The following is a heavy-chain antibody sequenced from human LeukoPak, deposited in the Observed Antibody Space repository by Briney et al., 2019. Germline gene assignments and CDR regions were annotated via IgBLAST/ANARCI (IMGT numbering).Heavy chain of an antibody. J-gene: IGHJ6*03. Sequence: ASVKVSCKASGGTFSSYAISWVRQAPGQGLEWMGGIIPILGTANYAQKFQGRVTITADESTSTAYMELSSLRSEDTAVYYCADGVRATMDVWGKGTTVTVSS. V-gene: IGHV1-69*13. D-gene: IGHD2-8*01. CDR3: ADGVRATMDV. CDR1: GGTFSSYA. CDR2: IIPILGTA.